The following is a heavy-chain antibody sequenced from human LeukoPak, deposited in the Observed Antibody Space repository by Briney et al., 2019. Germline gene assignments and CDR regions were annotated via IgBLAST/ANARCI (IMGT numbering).Heavy chain of an antibody. CDR3: ARFRIAASS. V-gene: IGHV4-34*01. J-gene: IGHJ4*02. CDR2: INHSGST. Sequence: PSETLSLTCAVYGGSFSGYYWSWIRQPPGKGLEWIGEINHSGSTNYNPSLKTRATISVDTSKNQFSLKLSSVTAADTAVYYCARFRIAASSWGQGTLVTVSS. CDR1: GGSFSGYY. D-gene: IGHD6-13*01.